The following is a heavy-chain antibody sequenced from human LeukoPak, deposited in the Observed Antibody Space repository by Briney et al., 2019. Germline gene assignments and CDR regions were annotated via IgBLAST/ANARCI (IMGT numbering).Heavy chain of an antibody. V-gene: IGHV3-48*01. CDR3: ARIPNSANFPNWFDP. J-gene: IGHJ5*02. CDR1: GFTFRSYS. D-gene: IGHD4/OR15-4a*01. Sequence: GGSLRLSCAASGFTFRSYSMNWVRQAPGKGLEWVSYIDTSSTTIYYADSVKGRFTISRDNAKNSLFLQMNSLRVEDTAAYYCARIPNSANFPNWFDPWGQGTLVTVSS. CDR2: IDTSSTTI.